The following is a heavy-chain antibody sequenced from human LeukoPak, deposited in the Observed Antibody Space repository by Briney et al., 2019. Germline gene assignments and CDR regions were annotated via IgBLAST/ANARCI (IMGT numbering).Heavy chain of an antibody. Sequence: SVKVSCKASGGTFSSYTISWVRQAPGQGLEWMGRIIPILGIANYAQKFQGRVTITADKSTSTAYMELSSLRSEDTAVYYCARGGDFSSSPFDYWGQGTLVTVSS. V-gene: IGHV1-69*02. J-gene: IGHJ4*02. D-gene: IGHD2-21*02. CDR2: IIPILGIA. CDR3: ARGGDFSSSPFDY. CDR1: GGTFSSYT.